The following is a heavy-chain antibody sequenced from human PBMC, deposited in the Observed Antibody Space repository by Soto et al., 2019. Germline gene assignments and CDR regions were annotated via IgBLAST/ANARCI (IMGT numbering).Heavy chain of an antibody. CDR3: ARRQVDILTPPDAFDI. D-gene: IGHD3-9*01. CDR2: IDPSDADS. Sequence: GESLKISCKVSRYSFISYWIGCVRQIPGKGVEWMGIIDPSDADSRSSPSSQGQVTISANKSISTAYLQWSILKALDIAMYYCARRQVDILTPPDAFDIRGQGTRVTGSS. V-gene: IGHV5-51*01. J-gene: IGHJ3*02. CDR1: RYSFISYW.